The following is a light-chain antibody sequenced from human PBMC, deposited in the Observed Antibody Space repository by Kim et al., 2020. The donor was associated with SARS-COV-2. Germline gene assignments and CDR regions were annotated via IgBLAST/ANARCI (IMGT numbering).Light chain of an antibody. V-gene: IGKV3-20*01. CDR2: GAS. CDR3: QQYDGTSPLT. J-gene: IGKJ2*01. Sequence: EIVLTQSPGTPSLSPGERATLSCRASQSVSSNLAWYQQRPGQAPRLLIYGASRRATGIPDRFSGSGSGTDFTLTISRLEPEDFAVYYFQQYDGTSPLTFGQGTKLEI. CDR1: QSVSSN.